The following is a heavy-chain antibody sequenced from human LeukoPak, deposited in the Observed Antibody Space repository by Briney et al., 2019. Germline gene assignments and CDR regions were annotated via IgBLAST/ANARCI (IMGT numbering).Heavy chain of an antibody. D-gene: IGHD5-18*01. CDR2: IYYSGST. Sequence: SETLSLTCTVSGDSISSYYWSWIRQPPGKGLEWIGYIYYSGSTNYNPSLKSRVTISVDTSKNQFSLKLSSVTAADTAVYYCASRRPGYSYGYFDYWGQGTLVTVSS. V-gene: IGHV4-59*01. CDR3: ASRRPGYSYGYFDY. J-gene: IGHJ4*02. CDR1: GDSISSYY.